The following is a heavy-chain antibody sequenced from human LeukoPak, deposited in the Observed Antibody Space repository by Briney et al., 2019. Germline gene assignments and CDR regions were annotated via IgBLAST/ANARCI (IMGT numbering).Heavy chain of an antibody. CDR1: GYSFGGYY. Sequence: ASVKISCKTSGYSFGGYYIHWVRQAPGQGLDWMGRINPNSANTNYAQKFQGRVTMTRDTSTNTVFMELSSLRSDDTAVYYCARDGAYSLGLIWLDPWGQGTLVSVSS. CDR3: ARDGAYSLGLIWLDP. CDR2: INPNSANT. V-gene: IGHV1-2*06. J-gene: IGHJ5*02. D-gene: IGHD5-18*01.